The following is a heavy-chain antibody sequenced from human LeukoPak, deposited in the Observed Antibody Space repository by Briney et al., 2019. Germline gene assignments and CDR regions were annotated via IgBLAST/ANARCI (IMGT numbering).Heavy chain of an antibody. CDR1: GFTFTNYD. Sequence: GGSLRLSCAASGFTFTNYDMSWVRQAPGKGLEWVSTISHSGHITSYADSVKGRFTISRDNSKNTLYLQMNSLRAEDTALYYCATGEFYFDFWGQGTLVTVSS. CDR3: ATGEFYFDF. V-gene: IGHV3-23*01. J-gene: IGHJ4*02. D-gene: IGHD3-16*01. CDR2: ISHSGHIT.